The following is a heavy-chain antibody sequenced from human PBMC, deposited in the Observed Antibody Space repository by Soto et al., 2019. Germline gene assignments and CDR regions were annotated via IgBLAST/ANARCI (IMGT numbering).Heavy chain of an antibody. D-gene: IGHD5-18*01. Sequence: GGSLRLSCVASGFIFSRYSMNWVRQAPGKGLEWVSVIYSGGSTYYADSVKGRFTISRDNSKNTLYLQMNSLRAEDTAVYYCARSPYSYGPIDYWGQGTLVTVSS. V-gene: IGHV3-66*01. CDR2: IYSGGST. J-gene: IGHJ4*02. CDR3: ARSPYSYGPIDY. CDR1: GFIFSRYS.